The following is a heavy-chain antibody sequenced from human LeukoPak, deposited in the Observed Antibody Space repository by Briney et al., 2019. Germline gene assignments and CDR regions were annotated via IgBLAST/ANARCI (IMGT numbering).Heavy chain of an antibody. CDR3: ARTLYGAYGRADY. CDR2: INHSGST. V-gene: IGHV4-34*01. D-gene: IGHD4/OR15-4a*01. J-gene: IGHJ4*02. Sequence: PSETLSLTCAVYGGSFSGYYWSWIRQPPGKGLEWIGEINHSGSTNYNPSLKSRVTISVDTSKNQFSLKLSSVTAADTAVYYCARTLYGAYGRADYWGQGTLVTVSS. CDR1: GGSFSGYY.